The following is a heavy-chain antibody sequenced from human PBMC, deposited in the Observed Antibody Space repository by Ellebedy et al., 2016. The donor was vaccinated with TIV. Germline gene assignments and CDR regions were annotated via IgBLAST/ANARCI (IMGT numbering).Heavy chain of an antibody. V-gene: IGHV3-7*03. CDR2: IKQDGSEK. Sequence: GESLKISCAASGFTFSSYWMSWVRQAPGKGLEWVANIKQDGSEKYYVDSVKGRFTISRDNAKNSLHLQMNSLRAEDTAVYYCARWRGPDYVWGSYRWYYFDYWGQGTLVTVSS. D-gene: IGHD3-16*02. J-gene: IGHJ4*02. CDR3: ARWRGPDYVWGSYRWYYFDY. CDR1: GFTFSSYW.